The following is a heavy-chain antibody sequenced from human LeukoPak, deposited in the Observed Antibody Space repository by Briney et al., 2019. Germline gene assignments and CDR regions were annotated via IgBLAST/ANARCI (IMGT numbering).Heavy chain of an antibody. J-gene: IGHJ3*02. Sequence: SETLSLTCTVSGGPISSYYWSWIRQPPGKKLEWIGHISYSGSTNYNPSLKSRVTISVDTSRNQFSLNLSSVTAADTAVYYCARPSRTGSGWDAFDIWGQGTMVTVSS. D-gene: IGHD3-22*01. CDR1: GGPISSYY. V-gene: IGHV4-59*08. CDR3: ARPSRTGSGWDAFDI. CDR2: ISYSGST.